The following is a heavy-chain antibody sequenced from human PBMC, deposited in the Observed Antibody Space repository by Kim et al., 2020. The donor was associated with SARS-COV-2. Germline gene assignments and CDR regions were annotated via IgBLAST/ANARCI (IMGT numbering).Heavy chain of an antibody. CDR1: GGTFSSYA. CDR2: IIPIFGTA. V-gene: IGHV1-69*06. CDR3: ATQNYYGSGSRSDYYYYGMDV. J-gene: IGHJ6*02. Sequence: SVKVSCKASGGTFSSYAINWVRQAPGQGLEWMGGIIPIFGTANYAQKFQGRVTITADKSTSTAYMELSSLRSEDTAVYYCATQNYYGSGSRSDYYYYGMDVWGQGTTVTVSS. D-gene: IGHD3-10*01.